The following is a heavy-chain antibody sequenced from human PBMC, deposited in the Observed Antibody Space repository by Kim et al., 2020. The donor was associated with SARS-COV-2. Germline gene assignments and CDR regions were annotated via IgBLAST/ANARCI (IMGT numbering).Heavy chain of an antibody. J-gene: IGHJ4*02. CDR1: GFTFSSYG. D-gene: IGHD3-3*01. V-gene: IGHV3-30*03. CDR3: AQGLRFLEWLSAILGY. Sequence: GGSLRLSCAASGFTFSSYGMHWVRQAPGKGLEWVAVISYDGSNKYYADSVKGRFTISRDNSKNTLYLQMNSLRAEDTAVYYCAQGLRFLEWLSAILGYWGQGTLSPSPQ. CDR2: ISYDGSNK.